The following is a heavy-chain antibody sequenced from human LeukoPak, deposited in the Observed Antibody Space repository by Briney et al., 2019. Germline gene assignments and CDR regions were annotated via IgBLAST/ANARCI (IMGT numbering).Heavy chain of an antibody. CDR1: GFTFSSYA. V-gene: IGHV3-23*01. CDR2: ISGSGGST. D-gene: IGHD3-22*01. CDR3: AKDYDSSGYYYGLDY. J-gene: IGHJ4*02. Sequence: GGSLRLSCAASGFTFSSYAMSWVRQAPGKGLEWVSAISGSGGSTNYADSVKGRFTISRDNSKNTLYLQMNSLRAEDTGVYYCAKDYDSSGYYYGLDYWGQGTLVTVSS.